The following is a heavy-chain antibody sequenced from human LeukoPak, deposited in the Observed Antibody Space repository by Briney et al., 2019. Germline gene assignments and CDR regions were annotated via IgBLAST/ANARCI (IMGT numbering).Heavy chain of an antibody. CDR2: ISWNSGSI. CDR3: AKDRGSGSYTDAFDI. Sequence: PAGGSLRLSCAASGFTFSSYDMHWVRQAPGKGLEWVSGISWNSGSIGYADSVKGRFTISRDNAKNSLYLQMNSLRAEDMALYYCAKDRGSGSYTDAFDIWGQGTMVTVSS. D-gene: IGHD1-26*01. V-gene: IGHV3-9*03. J-gene: IGHJ3*02. CDR1: GFTFSSYD.